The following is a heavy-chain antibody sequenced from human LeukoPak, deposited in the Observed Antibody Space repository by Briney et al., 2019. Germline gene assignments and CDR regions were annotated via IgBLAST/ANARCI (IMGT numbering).Heavy chain of an antibody. CDR3: AKATMVRGVIRVFDY. J-gene: IGHJ4*02. CDR1: GFTFDDYA. D-gene: IGHD3-10*01. CDR2: ISWNSGSI. Sequence: PGGSLRLSCAASGFTFDDYAMHWVRQAPGKGLEWVSGISWNSGSIGYADSVKARFTISRDNAKNSLYLQMNSLRAEDTALYYCAKATMVRGVIRVFDYWGQGTLVTVSS. V-gene: IGHV3-9*01.